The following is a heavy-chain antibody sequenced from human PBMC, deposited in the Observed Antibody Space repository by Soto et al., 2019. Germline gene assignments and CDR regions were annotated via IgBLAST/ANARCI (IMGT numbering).Heavy chain of an antibody. CDR1: GDSISNSRFY. Sequence: SETLSLTCSVSGDSISNSRFYWAWIRQPPGEGLEWIGSIYHTGNAYYNPSLKSRVTISVDTSKNQFSLKLTSVTAADAALYYCAKDIGSSGWYWSATLDYWGQGTLVTVSS. D-gene: IGHD6-13*01. J-gene: IGHJ4*02. CDR2: IYHTGNA. V-gene: IGHV4-39*02. CDR3: AKDIGSSGWYWSATLDY.